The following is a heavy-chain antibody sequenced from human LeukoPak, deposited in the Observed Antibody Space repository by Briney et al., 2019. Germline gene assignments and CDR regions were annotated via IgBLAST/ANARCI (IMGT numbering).Heavy chain of an antibody. D-gene: IGHD3-3*01. CDR1: GGSISSYY. J-gene: IGHJ4*02. V-gene: IGHV4-59*08. CDR2: IYYSGST. Sequence: SETLSLTCTVSGGSISSYYWSWIRQPPGKGLEWIGYIYYSGSTNYNPSLKSRVTISVDTSKNQFSLKLSSVTAADTAVYYCARLKVLRFLEWLFDYWGQGTLVTVSS. CDR3: ARLKVLRFLEWLFDY.